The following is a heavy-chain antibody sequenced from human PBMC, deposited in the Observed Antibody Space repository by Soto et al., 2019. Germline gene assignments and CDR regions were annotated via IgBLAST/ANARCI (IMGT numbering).Heavy chain of an antibody. CDR2: IIPIFGTA. D-gene: IGHD4-17*01. J-gene: IGHJ6*02. Sequence: SVKVSCKASGGTFSSYAISWVRQAPGQGLEWMGGIIPIFGTANYAQKFQGRVTITADESTSTAYMELSSLRSEDTAVYYCARDLGTVTTTQYYYYYGMDVWGQGPKVTVSS. V-gene: IGHV1-69*13. CDR1: GGTFSSYA. CDR3: ARDLGTVTTTQYYYYYGMDV.